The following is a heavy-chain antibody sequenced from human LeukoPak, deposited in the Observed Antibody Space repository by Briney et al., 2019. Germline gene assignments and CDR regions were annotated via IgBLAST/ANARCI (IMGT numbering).Heavy chain of an antibody. Sequence: SVKVSCKASGGTFSSYAISWVRQAPGQGLEWMGGVIPIFGTANYARKFQGRVTITADESTSTAYMELSSLRSEDTAVYYCAREGRLRLGELSFDTEDYWGQGTLVTVSS. J-gene: IGHJ4*02. V-gene: IGHV1-69*13. CDR1: GGTFSSYA. CDR3: AREGRLRLGELSFDTEDY. CDR2: VIPIFGTA. D-gene: IGHD3-16*02.